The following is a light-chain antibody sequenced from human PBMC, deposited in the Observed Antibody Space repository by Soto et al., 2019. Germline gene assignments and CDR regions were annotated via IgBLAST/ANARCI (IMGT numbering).Light chain of an antibody. CDR2: GAS. Sequence: EIVLTQSPGTLSLSPWEIATLSCRASQSVASHLAWYQQKPGQAPRLLIFGASVRATGIPARFSGSGSGTEFVLTIDSLQSEDFAVYYCHQYNDWPSITFGQGTRLEIK. CDR1: QSVASH. CDR3: HQYNDWPSIT. J-gene: IGKJ5*01. V-gene: IGKV3-15*01.